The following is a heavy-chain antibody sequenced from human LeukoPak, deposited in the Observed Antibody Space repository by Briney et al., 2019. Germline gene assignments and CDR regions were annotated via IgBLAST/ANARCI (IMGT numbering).Heavy chain of an antibody. Sequence: GGSLRLSCAASGVAFSHAGMSWVRQAPGKGLESVAEIKTTSDGGPTDSAAPVKGRFTISRDDSENMLYLQMNSLKTEDTAVYYCTTNDAFDIWGQGTMVIVSS. CDR1: GVAFSHAG. J-gene: IGHJ3*02. CDR2: IKTTSDGGPT. CDR3: TTNDAFDI. V-gene: IGHV3-15*01.